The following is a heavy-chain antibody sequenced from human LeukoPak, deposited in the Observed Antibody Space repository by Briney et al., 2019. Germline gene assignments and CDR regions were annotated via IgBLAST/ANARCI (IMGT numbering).Heavy chain of an antibody. CDR1: RGSISTYY. D-gene: IGHD2-21*01. CDR3: ARSDYCGGDCYVSH. V-gene: IGHV4-59*12. CDR2: IFQSETT. J-gene: IGHJ1*01. Sequence: SETLSLTCTVSRGSISTYYWNWIRQPPGKGLEWIGYIFQSETTYYNPSLKSRVTISVDSSKNQFSLRLTSVTAADTAVYYCARSDYCGGDCYVSHWGRGTLVTVSS.